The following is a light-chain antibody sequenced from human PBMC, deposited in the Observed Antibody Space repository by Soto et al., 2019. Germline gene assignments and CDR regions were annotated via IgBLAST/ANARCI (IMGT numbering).Light chain of an antibody. CDR3: CSYAGSSTSV. V-gene: IGLV2-23*02. Sequence: QSALAQPASGSGSPGQSITISCTGTSSNVGNYDLVSWYQHHPGEAPKLIIFEVTERPSGISDRFSGSKSGNTASLTISGLQAEDEAHYYCCSYAGSSTSVFGGGTKLTVL. CDR2: EVT. CDR1: SSNVGNYDL. J-gene: IGLJ2*01.